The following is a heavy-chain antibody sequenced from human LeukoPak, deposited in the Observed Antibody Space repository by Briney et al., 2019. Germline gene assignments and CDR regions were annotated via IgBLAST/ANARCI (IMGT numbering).Heavy chain of an antibody. CDR2: INPNSGGT. D-gene: IGHD6-6*01. J-gene: IGHJ4*02. V-gene: IGHV1-2*06. CDR1: GYTFTGYY. CDR3: ARESSIAARPAWNLGY. Sequence: ASVKVSCKASGYTFTGYYMHWVRQAPGQGLEWMGRINPNSGGTNYAQKFQGRVTMTRDTYISTAYMELSRLRSDDTAVYYCARESSIAARPAWNLGYWGQGTLVTVSS.